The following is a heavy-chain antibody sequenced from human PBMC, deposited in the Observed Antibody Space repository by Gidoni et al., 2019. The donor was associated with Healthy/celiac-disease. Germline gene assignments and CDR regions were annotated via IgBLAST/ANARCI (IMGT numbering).Heavy chain of an antibody. CDR1: GIPFRSYG. Sequence: QVQLVESGGGVVQPGRSMRLSCAASGIPFRSYGMHWVRQAPGQGLEWVAVIWYDGRNNYYADSVKGRFTIARDNSKNTLYLQMNSLRAEDTAVYYCAREGICGGDCYLDYWGQGTLVTVSS. CDR2: IWYDGRNN. D-gene: IGHD2-21*01. V-gene: IGHV3-33*01. CDR3: AREGICGGDCYLDY. J-gene: IGHJ4*02.